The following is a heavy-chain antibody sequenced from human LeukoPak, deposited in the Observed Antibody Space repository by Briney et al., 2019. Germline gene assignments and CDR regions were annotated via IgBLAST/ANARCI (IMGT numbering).Heavy chain of an antibody. CDR1: GFTFPTYW. J-gene: IGHJ6*03. V-gene: IGHV3-21*01. Sequence: GGSLRLSCSASGFTFPTYWMIWVRQAPGKGLEWVSSISSSSSYIYYADSVKGRFTISRDNAKNSLYLQMNSLRAEDTAVYYCARGLNYLSYYYYMDVWGKGTTVTVSS. CDR3: ARGLNYLSYYYYMDV. D-gene: IGHD1-7*01. CDR2: ISSSSSYI.